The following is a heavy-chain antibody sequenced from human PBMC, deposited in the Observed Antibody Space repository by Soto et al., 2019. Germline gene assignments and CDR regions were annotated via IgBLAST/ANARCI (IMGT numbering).Heavy chain of an antibody. V-gene: IGHV3-74*03. Sequence: EVQLVESGGGLVQPGGSLRLSCAASGFTFSSYWMHWARQVPGEGLVWVSRSNGDGSSTKDADFVKGRFTISRDNAENTLYLQMNSLRAEDTAVYYCARETAVGGQYFMDVWGRGTTVIVSS. CDR3: ARETAVGGQYFMDV. CDR1: GFTFSSYW. CDR2: SNGDGSST. J-gene: IGHJ6*03. D-gene: IGHD2-21*02.